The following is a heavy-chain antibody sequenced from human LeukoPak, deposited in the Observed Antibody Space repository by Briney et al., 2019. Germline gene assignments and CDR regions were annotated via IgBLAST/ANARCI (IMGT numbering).Heavy chain of an antibody. D-gene: IGHD4-17*01. Sequence: PSETLSLTCTVSGGSVSSGDYYWSWIRQPPGQGLEWLGYIFHSGSTYYNPSLKSRLTISVDTSKSQFSLRLSSVTAADTAVYYCASSTVTNMGFDYWGQGTLVTVSS. J-gene: IGHJ4*02. CDR3: ASSTVTNMGFDY. V-gene: IGHV4-30-4*01. CDR2: IFHSGST. CDR1: GGSVSSGDYY.